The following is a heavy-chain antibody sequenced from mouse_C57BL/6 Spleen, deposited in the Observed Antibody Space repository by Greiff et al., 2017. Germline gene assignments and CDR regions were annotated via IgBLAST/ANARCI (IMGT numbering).Heavy chain of an antibody. CDR2: IYPRSGNT. Sequence: QVQLQQPGAELVKPGASVKMSCKASGYTFTSYWITWVKQRPGQGLEWIGEIYPRSGNTYYNEKFKGKATLTADKSSSTAYMELRSLTSEDSAVYFCARDYGEFAYWGQGTLVTVSA. V-gene: IGHV1-55*01. CDR3: ARDYGEFAY. D-gene: IGHD1-1*01. J-gene: IGHJ3*01. CDR1: GYTFTSYW.